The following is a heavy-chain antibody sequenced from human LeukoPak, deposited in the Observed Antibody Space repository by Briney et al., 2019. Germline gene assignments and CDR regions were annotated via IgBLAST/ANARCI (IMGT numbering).Heavy chain of an antibody. V-gene: IGHV1-2*02. Sequence: ASVKVSCKASGYTFTGYYMHWVRQAPGQGLEWMGWINPNSGGTNYAQKFQGRVTMTRDTSISTAYMELSRLRSDDTAVYYCARDYYDSSGYCGFDYWGQGTLVTVSS. CDR2: INPNSGGT. CDR1: GYTFTGYY. D-gene: IGHD3-22*01. J-gene: IGHJ4*02. CDR3: ARDYYDSSGYCGFDY.